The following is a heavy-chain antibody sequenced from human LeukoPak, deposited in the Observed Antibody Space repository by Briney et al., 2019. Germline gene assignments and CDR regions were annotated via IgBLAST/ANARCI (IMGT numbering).Heavy chain of an antibody. Sequence: SVKVSCKASGGTFSSYAISWVRQAPGQGLEWMGRIILILGIANYAQKFQGRVTITADKSTSTAYMELSSLRSEDTAVYYCAREQVLWGFDLWGRGTLVTVSS. CDR1: GGTFSSYA. CDR3: AREQVLWGFDL. CDR2: IILILGIA. J-gene: IGHJ2*01. V-gene: IGHV1-69*04. D-gene: IGHD7-27*01.